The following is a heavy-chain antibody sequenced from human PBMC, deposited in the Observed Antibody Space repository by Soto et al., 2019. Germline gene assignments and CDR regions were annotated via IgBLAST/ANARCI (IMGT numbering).Heavy chain of an antibody. V-gene: IGHV1-2*04. CDR1: GYTFTGYY. CDR2: INPNSGGT. J-gene: IGHJ6*02. Sequence: QVQLVQSGAEVKKPGASVKVSCKASGYTFTGYYMHWVRQAPGQGLEWMGWINPNSGGTNYAQKFQGWVTMTRDTSISTAYMELSRLRSDDTAVYYCAVGLRRELRYYYYGMDVWGQGTTVTVSS. D-gene: IGHD1-26*01. CDR3: AVGLRRELRYYYYGMDV.